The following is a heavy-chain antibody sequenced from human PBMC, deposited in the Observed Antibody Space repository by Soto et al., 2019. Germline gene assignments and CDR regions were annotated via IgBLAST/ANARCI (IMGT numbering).Heavy chain of an antibody. D-gene: IGHD4-17*01. V-gene: IGHV1-69*13. CDR2: IIPIFGTA. CDR1: GGTFSSYA. CDR3: AVEEDPAYYGGNAGHPN. Sequence: ASVKVSCKASGGTFSSYAISWVRQAPGQGLEWMGGIIPIFGTANYAQKFQGRVTITADESTSTAYMELSSLRSEDTAVYYCAVEEDPAYYGGNAGHPNWGQGTLVTVSS. J-gene: IGHJ4*02.